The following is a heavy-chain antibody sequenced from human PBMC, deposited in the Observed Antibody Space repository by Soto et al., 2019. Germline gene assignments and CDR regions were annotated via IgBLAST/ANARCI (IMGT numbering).Heavy chain of an antibody. D-gene: IGHD3-16*01. CDR1: GGSISSYY. V-gene: IGHV4-59*08. CDR3: GAYIWGNSFDY. Sequence: SETLSLTCTVSGGSISSYYWNWIRQPPGKGLEWIGYIYYSGSTNYNPSLKSRVTISVDTSKRQFSLKLSSVTAAETAVYYCGAYIWGNSFDYWGQGTLVPVSS. CDR2: IYYSGST. J-gene: IGHJ4*02.